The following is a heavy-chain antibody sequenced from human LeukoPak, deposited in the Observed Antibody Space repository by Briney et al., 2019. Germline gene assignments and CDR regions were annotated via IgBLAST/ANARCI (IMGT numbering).Heavy chain of an antibody. D-gene: IGHD3-3*01. CDR3: AKAGDFWGPRDLIYFDY. J-gene: IGHJ4*02. CDR2: ITAGGNT. CDR1: GFTFSSYG. Sequence: GRSLRLSCAASGFTFSSYGMTWVRQAPGKGLEWVSAITAGGNTYFADSVKGRFTVSRDNSKNTLYMQMNSLRAEDTAVYYCAKAGDFWGPRDLIYFDYWGQGTLVTVSS. V-gene: IGHV3-23*01.